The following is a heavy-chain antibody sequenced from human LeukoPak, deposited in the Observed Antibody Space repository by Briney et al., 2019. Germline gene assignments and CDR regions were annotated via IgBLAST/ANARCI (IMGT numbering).Heavy chain of an antibody. J-gene: IGHJ4*02. CDR2: ISSSSSYI. CDR1: GFTFSSYS. D-gene: IGHD6-13*01. CDR3: ARGYSSSWSIFDY. Sequence: GGSLRLSCAASGFTFSSYSMNWVRQAPGKGLEWVSSISSSSSYIYYADSVKGRFTISRENAKNSLYLQMNSLRAEDTAVYYCARGYSSSWSIFDYWGQGTLVTVSS. V-gene: IGHV3-21*01.